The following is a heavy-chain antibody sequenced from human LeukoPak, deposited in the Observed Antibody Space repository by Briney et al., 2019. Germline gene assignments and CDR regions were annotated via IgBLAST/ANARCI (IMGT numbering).Heavy chain of an antibody. CDR1: GYTFTSYG. D-gene: IGHD6-6*01. J-gene: IGHJ4*02. CDR2: ISAYNGNT. V-gene: IGHV1-18*01. CDR3: ARFDDEYSSSFLDY. Sequence: ASVKVSCKASGYTFTSYGISWVRQAPGQGLEWMGWISAYNGNTNYALKLQGRVTMTTDTSTSTAYMELRSLRSDDTAVYYCARFDDEYSSSFLDYWGQGTLVTVSS.